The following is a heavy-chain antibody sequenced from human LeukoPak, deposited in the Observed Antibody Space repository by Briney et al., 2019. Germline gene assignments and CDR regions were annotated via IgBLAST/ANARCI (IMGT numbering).Heavy chain of an antibody. CDR1: GGSIGNYY. D-gene: IGHD3-16*01. Sequence: SETLSLTCTVSGGSIGNYYWSWIRQPPGNKLEWIGYTYDSGSTNYNPSLKSRVTISVDTSKNQFSLKLSSVTAADTAVYYCATYLLGAFDYWGQGTLVTVSS. CDR3: ATYLLGAFDY. CDR2: TYDSGST. V-gene: IGHV4-59*12. J-gene: IGHJ4*02.